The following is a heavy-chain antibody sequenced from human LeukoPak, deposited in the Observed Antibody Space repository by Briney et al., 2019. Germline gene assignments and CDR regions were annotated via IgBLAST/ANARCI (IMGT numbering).Heavy chain of an antibody. Sequence: SETLSLTCTVSGYSISSGYYWGWIRLPPGKGLEWIGIINHSESTFCNTSLKSRVTISVDTSKNQFSLKLSSVTAADTAVYYCASCGGDCYLDAFDIWGQGTMVTVSS. J-gene: IGHJ3*02. CDR2: INHSEST. CDR3: ASCGGDCYLDAFDI. V-gene: IGHV4-38-2*02. CDR1: GYSISSGYY. D-gene: IGHD2-21*02.